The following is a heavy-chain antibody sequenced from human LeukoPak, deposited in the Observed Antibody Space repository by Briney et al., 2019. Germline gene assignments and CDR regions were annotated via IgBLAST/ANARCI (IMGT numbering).Heavy chain of an antibody. CDR2: IYSGGST. CDR1: GFTVSSNY. J-gene: IGHJ4*02. Sequence: PGGSLRLSCAASGFTVSSNYMSWVRQAPGKGLEWVSVIYSGGSTYYADSVKGRFTISRDNSKNTLYLQMNSLRAEDTAVYYCAREDRYCSGGTCSSPVDYWGQGTLVTVSS. V-gene: IGHV3-53*01. CDR3: AREDRYCSGGTCSSPVDY. D-gene: IGHD2-15*01.